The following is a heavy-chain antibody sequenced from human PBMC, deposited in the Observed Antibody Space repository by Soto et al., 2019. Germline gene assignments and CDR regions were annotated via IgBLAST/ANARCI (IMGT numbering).Heavy chain of an antibody. V-gene: IGHV1-18*01. D-gene: IGHD1-1*01. CDR3: ARDNDSRSTFGDY. Sequence: QVQLVRSGAEVKKPGASVKVSCKASSYNFTSYGTTWVRQAPGQVLEWMGWISAYNGNTNYAQKLQGRVTMTTDTSTRTVYMELRSLRSDDTDVYYCARDNDSRSTFGDYWGQRTLVTVSS. CDR1: SYNFTSYG. J-gene: IGHJ4*02. CDR2: ISAYNGNT.